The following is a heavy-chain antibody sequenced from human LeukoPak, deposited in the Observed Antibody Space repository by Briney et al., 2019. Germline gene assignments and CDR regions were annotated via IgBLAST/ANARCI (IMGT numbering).Heavy chain of an antibody. CDR2: IYYSGST. CDR1: AYSISSGYY. Sequence: PSETLSLTCTVSAYSISSGYYWGWIRQPPGKGLEWIGGIYYSGSTYYNPSLKSRVTISVDTSKNQFSLKLSSVTAADTAVYYCARLGRLYSSGWSPYYYYYMDVWGKGTTVTISS. D-gene: IGHD6-19*01. CDR3: ARLGRLYSSGWSPYYYYYMDV. V-gene: IGHV4-38-2*02. J-gene: IGHJ6*03.